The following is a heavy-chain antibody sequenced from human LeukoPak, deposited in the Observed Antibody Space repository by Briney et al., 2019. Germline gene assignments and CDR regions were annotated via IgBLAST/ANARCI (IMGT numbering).Heavy chain of an antibody. CDR3: ARYPSTDNWFDP. V-gene: IGHV1-2*02. CDR2: INPNSGGT. Sequence: GASVKVSCKASGYTFTGYYIHWVRQAPGQGLEWMGWINPNSGGTNYAQKFQGRVTMTRDTSISTAYMELSRLRSDDTAVYYCARYPSTDNWFDPWGQGTLATVSS. CDR1: GYTFTGYY. J-gene: IGHJ5*02.